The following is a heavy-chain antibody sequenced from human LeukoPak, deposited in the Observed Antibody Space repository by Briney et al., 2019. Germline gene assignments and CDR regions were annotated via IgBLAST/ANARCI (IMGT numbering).Heavy chain of an antibody. J-gene: IGHJ4*02. CDR3: ARRSLGWYHFDY. CDR2: IYRSGST. Sequence: SETLSLTCTVSGDSISSSSYYWGWIRQPPGKGLEWIGSIYRSGSTYYNPSLKSRVTISLDASKNQFSLKLSSVTAADTAVFFCARRSLGWYHFDYWGQGTLVTVSS. V-gene: IGHV4-39*01. CDR1: GDSISSSSYY. D-gene: IGHD6-19*01.